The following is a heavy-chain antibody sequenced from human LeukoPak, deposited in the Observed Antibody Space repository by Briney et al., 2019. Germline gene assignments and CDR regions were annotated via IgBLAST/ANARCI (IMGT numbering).Heavy chain of an antibody. J-gene: IGHJ4*02. CDR1: GFTFSSYS. Sequence: GGSLRLSCAASGFTFSSYSMHWLRQAPGKGLAYVSAISSNGDNTYYAGSVKGRFTISRDNSKDTLYLQMGSLRVEDMGVYYCAREVDRVFDYWGQGNLVTVSS. V-gene: IGHV3-64*02. CDR2: ISSNGDNT. D-gene: IGHD2-2*01. CDR3: AREVDRVFDY.